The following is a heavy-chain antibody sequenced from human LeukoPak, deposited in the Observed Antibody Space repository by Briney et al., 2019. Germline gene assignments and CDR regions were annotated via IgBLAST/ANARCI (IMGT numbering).Heavy chain of an antibody. V-gene: IGHV4-59*01. CDR3: ARGVARSSKFHFSYYFDY. D-gene: IGHD6-6*01. CDR1: GGALSSYS. Sequence: SETLSLTCTVSGGALSSYSWSWIRQPPGKGLEWVGDVYYSGSTNYNPSLKSRVTISVDTSKNQFSLKLSSVTAADTAVYYCARGVARSSKFHFSYYFDYWGQGTLVTVSS. CDR2: VYYSGST. J-gene: IGHJ4*02.